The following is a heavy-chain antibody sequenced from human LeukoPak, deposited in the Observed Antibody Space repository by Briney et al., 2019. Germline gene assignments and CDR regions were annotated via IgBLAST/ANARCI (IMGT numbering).Heavy chain of an antibody. J-gene: IGHJ4*02. Sequence: SETLSLTCTVSGGSISSSSYYWGWIRQPPGKGLEWIGSIYYSGSTYYNPSLKSRVTISVDTSKNQLSLKLSSVTAADTAVYYCARDWLAPYYFDYWGQGTLVTVSS. D-gene: IGHD5-12*01. V-gene: IGHV4-39*07. CDR3: ARDWLAPYYFDY. CDR2: IYYSGST. CDR1: GGSISSSSYY.